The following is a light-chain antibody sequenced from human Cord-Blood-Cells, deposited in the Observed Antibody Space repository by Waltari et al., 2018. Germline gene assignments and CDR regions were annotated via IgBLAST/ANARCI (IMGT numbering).Light chain of an antibody. CDR2: EVS. J-gene: IGLJ2*01. V-gene: IGLV2-23*02. CDR3: CSYAGSSTFV. CDR1: SSDVGSYNL. Sequence: QSALTQPTSVSGSPGQSITIPCTRTSSDVGSYNLVSWYQQHPGKAPKLMIYEVSKRPSGVSNRFSGSKSGNTASLTISGLQAEDEADYYCCSYAGSSTFVFGGGTKLTVL.